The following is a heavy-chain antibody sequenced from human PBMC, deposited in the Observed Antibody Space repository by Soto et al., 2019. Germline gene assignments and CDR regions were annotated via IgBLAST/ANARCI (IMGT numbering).Heavy chain of an antibody. D-gene: IGHD7-27*01. V-gene: IGHV1-69*01. CDR3: ARDVVRSTGGDS. CDR2: IIPIFSKT. Sequence: QVQLVQSGAQVKETGTSVKVSCRASGGTFSTSSFVWVRQGPGQGLEWMGGIIPIFSKTNVAPKFQDRVTFTADESTRTAYMELSSLRSEDTAIYYCARDVVRSTGGDSWGQGTLVTVSS. J-gene: IGHJ4*02. CDR1: GGTFSTSS.